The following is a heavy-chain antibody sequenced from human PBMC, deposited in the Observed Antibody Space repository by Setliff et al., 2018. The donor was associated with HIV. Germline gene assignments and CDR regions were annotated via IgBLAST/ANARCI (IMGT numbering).Heavy chain of an antibody. V-gene: IGHV3-72*01. CDR1: GFTFSRYW. D-gene: IGHD1-26*01. CDR2: IRPKRKSSTT. J-gene: IGHJ4*02. CDR3: TRDPVGAVLSYFDY. Sequence: GESLKISCVASGFTFSRYWMSWVRQAPGKGPEWFGRIRPKRKSSTTEYAASVKGRFTISRDDSKNSLYLQMNSLRAEDMAIYYCTRDPVGAVLSYFDYWGQGTLVTVSS.